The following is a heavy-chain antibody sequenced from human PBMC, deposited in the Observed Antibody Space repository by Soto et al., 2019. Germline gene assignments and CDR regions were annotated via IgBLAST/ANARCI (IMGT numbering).Heavy chain of an antibody. CDR1: GGSISSSSYY. J-gene: IGHJ5*02. D-gene: IGHD3-22*01. CDR2: IYYSGST. Sequence: QLQLQKSGPGLVKPSETLSLTCTVSGGSISSSSYYWGWIRQPPGKGLEWIGSIYYSGSTYYNPSHKSRVTISVDTSKNQFSLKLSSVTAADTAVYYCARHDFVQVARYYYDSSGYPSGWFDPWGQGTLVTVSS. V-gene: IGHV4-39*01. CDR3: ARHDFVQVARYYYDSSGYPSGWFDP.